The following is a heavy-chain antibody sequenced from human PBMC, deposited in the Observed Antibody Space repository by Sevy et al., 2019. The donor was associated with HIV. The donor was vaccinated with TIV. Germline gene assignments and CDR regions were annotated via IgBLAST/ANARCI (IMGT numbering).Heavy chain of an antibody. D-gene: IGHD6-19*01. CDR2: IRYSGST. V-gene: IGHV4-39*01. CDR3: AGPILTYRSGWSYYDH. Sequence: SETLSLTCTVSGASISSSGYYWGWIRQPPGKGLEWIASIRYSGSTYYNPSLRSRVTISADASKNQFSLKLNSVTAADTAVYYCAGPILTYRSGWSYYDHWGQEPWSPSPQ. J-gene: IGHJ4*01. CDR1: GASISSSGYY.